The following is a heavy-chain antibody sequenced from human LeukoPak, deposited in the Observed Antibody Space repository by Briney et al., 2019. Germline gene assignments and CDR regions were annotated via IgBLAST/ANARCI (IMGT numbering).Heavy chain of an antibody. CDR2: INHSGST. D-gene: IGHD2/OR15-2a*01. V-gene: IGHV4-34*01. J-gene: IGHJ4*02. Sequence: PSETLSLTCAVYGGSFSGYYWSWIRQPPGKGLEWIGEINHSGSTNYNPSLKSRVTISVDTSKNQFSLKLSSVTAADTAVYYCARDSIRGRVDYWGQGTLVTVSS. CDR1: GGSFSGYY. CDR3: ARDSIRGRVDY.